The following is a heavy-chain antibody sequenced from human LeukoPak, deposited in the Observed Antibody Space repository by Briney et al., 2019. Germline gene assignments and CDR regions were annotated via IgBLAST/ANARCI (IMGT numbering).Heavy chain of an antibody. CDR1: GYTFTSYG. CDR3: ARDSPTKWELTLLLFDY. CDR2: ISAYNGNT. V-gene: IGHV1-18*01. J-gene: IGHJ4*02. Sequence: ASVKVSCKASGYTFTSYGISWVRQAPGQGLEWMGWISAYNGNTNYAQKLQGRVTMTTDTSTSTAYMELRSLRSDDTAVYYCARDSPTKWELTLLLFDYWGQGTLVTVSS. D-gene: IGHD1-26*01.